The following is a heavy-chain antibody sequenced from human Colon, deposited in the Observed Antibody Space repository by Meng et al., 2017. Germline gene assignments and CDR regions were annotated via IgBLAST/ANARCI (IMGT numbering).Heavy chain of an antibody. CDR1: GSSVSSKRAA. CDR2: TYYRSKWYN. CDR3: ARSGSSGWIDY. V-gene: IGHV6-1*01. D-gene: IGHD6-19*01. Sequence: QLHQSGPVLVQSSPTPPLPCSIPGSSVSSKRAAWNWLRQSPSRGLEWLGRTYYRSKWYNGYAVSVKSRITINPDTSKNQFSLQLNSVTPEDTAMYYCARSGSSGWIDYWGQGTLVTVSS. J-gene: IGHJ4*02.